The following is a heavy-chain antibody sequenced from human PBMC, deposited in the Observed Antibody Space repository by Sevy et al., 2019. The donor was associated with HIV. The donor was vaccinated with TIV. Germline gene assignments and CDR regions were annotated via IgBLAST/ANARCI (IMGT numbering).Heavy chain of an antibody. D-gene: IGHD2-15*01. J-gene: IGHJ4*02. CDR1: GYTFTSYG. V-gene: IGHV1-18*01. Sequence: ASVMVSCKASGYTFTSYGINWVRQAPGQGLEWMGWINVYNGNANYAQKLQGRGTMTTDTSTSTAYMELRSLRSDDTALYYCASGEKYCSGGSCYFHLDYWGQGTLVTVSS. CDR2: INVYNGNA. CDR3: ASGEKYCSGGSCYFHLDY.